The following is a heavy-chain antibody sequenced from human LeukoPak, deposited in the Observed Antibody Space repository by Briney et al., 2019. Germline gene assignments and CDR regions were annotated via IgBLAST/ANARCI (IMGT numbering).Heavy chain of an antibody. Sequence: GASVKVSCKASGYTFTSYGISWVRQAPGQGLEWMGWISAYNGNTNYAQKLQGRVTMTTDTSTSTAYMELRSLRSDDTAVYYCARARGSRGYDSSGYYIDYWGQGTLVTLSS. V-gene: IGHV1-18*01. J-gene: IGHJ4*02. CDR1: GYTFTSYG. CDR3: ARARGSRGYDSSGYYIDY. CDR2: ISAYNGNT. D-gene: IGHD3-22*01.